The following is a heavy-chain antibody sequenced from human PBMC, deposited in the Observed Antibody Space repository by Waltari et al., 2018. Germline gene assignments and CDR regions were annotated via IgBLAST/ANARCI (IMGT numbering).Heavy chain of an antibody. CDR1: GFSLSTSGMC. Sequence: QVTLRESGPALVKPTQTLTLTCPFSGFSLSTSGMCVSWIRQPAGKALEWLARRDWDDDKYYSTSLKTRLTISKDTSKNQVVLTMTNMDPVDTATYYCARIPTYCGGDCYSGAFDYWGQGTLVTVSS. CDR3: ARIPTYCGGDCYSGAFDY. D-gene: IGHD2-21*02. V-gene: IGHV2-70*15. J-gene: IGHJ4*02. CDR2: RDWDDDK.